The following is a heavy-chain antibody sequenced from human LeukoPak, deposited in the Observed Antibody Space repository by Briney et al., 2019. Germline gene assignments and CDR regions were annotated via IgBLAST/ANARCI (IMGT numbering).Heavy chain of an antibody. CDR1: GGTFSSYA. CDR2: IIPIFGTA. CDR3: ARCEVPTLRYFDWSDLYYFDY. V-gene: IGHV1-69*01. J-gene: IGHJ4*02. Sequence: ASVKVSCKASGGTFSSYAISWVRQAPGQGLEWMGGIIPIFGTANYAQKFQGRVTITADESTSTAYMGLSSLRSEDTAVYYCARCEVPTLRYFDWSDLYYFDYWGQGTLVAVSS. D-gene: IGHD3-9*01.